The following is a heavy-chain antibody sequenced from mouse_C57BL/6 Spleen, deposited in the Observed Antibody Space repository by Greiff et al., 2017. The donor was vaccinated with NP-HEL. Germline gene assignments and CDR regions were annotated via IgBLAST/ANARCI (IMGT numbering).Heavy chain of an antibody. CDR2: ISYDGSN. Sequence: EVKLQESGPGLVKPSQSLSLTCSVTGYSITSGYYWNWIRQFPGNKLEWMGYISYDGSNNYNPSLKNRISITRDTSKNQFFLKLNSVTTEDTATYYCAREDTTVGSYGYFDVWGTGTTVTVSS. CDR1: GYSITSGYY. V-gene: IGHV3-6*01. D-gene: IGHD1-1*01. J-gene: IGHJ1*03. CDR3: AREDTTVGSYGYFDV.